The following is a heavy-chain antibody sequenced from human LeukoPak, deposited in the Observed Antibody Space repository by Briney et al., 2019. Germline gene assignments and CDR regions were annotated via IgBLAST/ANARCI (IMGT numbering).Heavy chain of an antibody. J-gene: IGHJ5*02. CDR2: IIPIHGIA. Sequence: SVKVSCKAAGCTFSSYAFSWVRLPPGQGLEWMGRIIPIHGIANYAQKFQGRDTITPHKSTSPGYMELSSLRPEHTAVYYCARVTIFGVPNWFDPWGQETLVTVSS. D-gene: IGHD3-3*01. CDR3: ARVTIFGVPNWFDP. CDR1: GCTFSSYA. V-gene: IGHV1-69*04.